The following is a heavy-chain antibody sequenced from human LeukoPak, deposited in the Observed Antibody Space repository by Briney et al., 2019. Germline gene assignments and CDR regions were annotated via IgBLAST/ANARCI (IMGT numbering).Heavy chain of an antibody. J-gene: IGHJ4*02. D-gene: IGHD3-22*01. CDR3: AKGDSSDPFEH. V-gene: IGHV3-30*04. CDR2: ISYDGVKK. Sequence: GGSLRLSCAASGFAFSSYAIRWVRQAPGKGPEWVAVISYDGVKKYYTGSVVGRFTISRDNSKNTLYLQMNSLRPEDTAVYYCAKGDSSDPFEHWGLGTLVTVSS. CDR1: GFAFSSYA.